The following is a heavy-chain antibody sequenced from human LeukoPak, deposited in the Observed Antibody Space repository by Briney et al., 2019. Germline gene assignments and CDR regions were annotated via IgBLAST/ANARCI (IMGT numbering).Heavy chain of an antibody. CDR3: ARDLPARAFDI. D-gene: IGHD2-2*01. J-gene: IGHJ3*02. V-gene: IGHV4-59*01. Sequence: PSETLSLTCTVSGGSISSYYWSWIRQPPGKGLEWIGYIYYSGSTNYNPSLKSRVTISVDTSKNQFSLKLSSVTAADTAVYYCARDLPARAFDIWGQGTMVTVSS. CDR2: IYYSGST. CDR1: GGSISSYY.